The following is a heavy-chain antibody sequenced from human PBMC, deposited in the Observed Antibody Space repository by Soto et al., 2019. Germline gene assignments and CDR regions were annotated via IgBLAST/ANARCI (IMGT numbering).Heavy chain of an antibody. D-gene: IGHD1-1*01. CDR2: VSYDGSNK. J-gene: IGHJ4*02. Sequence: QVQLVESGGGVVQPGRSLRLSCAASGFTFSSYAMHWVRQAPGKGLVWVAVVSYDGSNKYYADSVKGRFTISRDNSNNTLYLQMNRLRAEDTAVYYCASEGVWNHIVDYWGQGTLVTVSS. CDR1: GFTFSSYA. V-gene: IGHV3-30-3*01. CDR3: ASEGVWNHIVDY.